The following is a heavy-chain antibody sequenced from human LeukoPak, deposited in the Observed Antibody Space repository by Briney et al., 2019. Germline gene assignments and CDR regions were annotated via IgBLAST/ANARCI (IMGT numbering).Heavy chain of an antibody. Sequence: SETLSLTCTVSGGSISTYYWSWIRQPPGKGLEWIGYIYYSGSTNYNPSLKSRVTISVDTSKNQFSLKLSSVTAADTAVYYCARHVWLQPFDYWGQGTLVTVSS. D-gene: IGHD3-9*01. V-gene: IGHV4-59*08. J-gene: IGHJ4*02. CDR3: ARHVWLQPFDY. CDR1: GGSISTYY. CDR2: IYYSGST.